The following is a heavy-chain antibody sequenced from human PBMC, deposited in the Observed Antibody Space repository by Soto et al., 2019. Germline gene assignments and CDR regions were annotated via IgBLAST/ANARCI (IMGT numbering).Heavy chain of an antibody. Sequence: PGGSLRLSCAASGFTFSSYAMNWVRQAPGKGLEWISVISNSGHSAYYADSVKGRFTISRDNSKNTLYLQIKSLRAEDTAAYYCAKGGPTFLKWFGPWGQGTLLTVSS. CDR2: ISNSGHSA. CDR3: AKGGPTFLKWFGP. J-gene: IGHJ5*02. D-gene: IGHD5-12*01. V-gene: IGHV3-23*01. CDR1: GFTFSSYA.